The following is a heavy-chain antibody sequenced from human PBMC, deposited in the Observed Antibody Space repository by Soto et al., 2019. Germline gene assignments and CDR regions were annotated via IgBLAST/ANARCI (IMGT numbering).Heavy chain of an antibody. Sequence: QVLLVQSGPEVKKPGSSVKVSCRTSGDTFNNYAITWVRQARGQGLEWMGGITPRFATTTYAQRFQGRLRLIADESSTIVYMQLTSLRSDDTAVYYCARVEIADTKMIIAWFDPWGQGTLVTVSS. CDR3: ARVEIADTKMIIAWFDP. J-gene: IGHJ5*02. D-gene: IGHD3-16*01. V-gene: IGHV1-69*01. CDR2: ITPRFATT. CDR1: GDTFNNYA.